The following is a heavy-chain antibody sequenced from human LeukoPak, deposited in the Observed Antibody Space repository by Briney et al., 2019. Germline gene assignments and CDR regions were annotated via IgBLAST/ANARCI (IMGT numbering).Heavy chain of an antibody. V-gene: IGHV3-74*01. CDR3: TRGYVGIDY. D-gene: IGHD5-12*01. CDR2: IDTDGSST. Sequence: GGSLRLSCAASAFTVSISRYWMHWVRQTPEKGLVWVSRIDTDGSSTIYADSVKGRFTISRDNAKNTLFLQMNSLRAEDTAVYYCTRGYVGIDYWGQGTLVTVSS. J-gene: IGHJ4*02. CDR1: AFTVSISRYW.